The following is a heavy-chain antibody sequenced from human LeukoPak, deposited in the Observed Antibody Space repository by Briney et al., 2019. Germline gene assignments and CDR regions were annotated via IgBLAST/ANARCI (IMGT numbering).Heavy chain of an antibody. J-gene: IGHJ5*02. CDR2: VSDSGNT. CDR1: SDSISTYY. CDR3: AGIVVIRGADFLNWLDP. Sequence: SETLSLTCSVSSDSISTYYWNWIRQSPGKGLEWIGYVSDSGNTNYNPSFKSRLSMSVDTSKRQFSLKLTSVTAADTAVYYCAGIVVIRGADFLNWLDPWGHGTLVTVSS. V-gene: IGHV4-59*01. D-gene: IGHD2-21*01.